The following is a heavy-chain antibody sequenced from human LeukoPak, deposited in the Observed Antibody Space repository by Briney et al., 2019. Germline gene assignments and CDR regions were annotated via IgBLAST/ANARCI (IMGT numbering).Heavy chain of an antibody. CDR1: GFTFSSYE. D-gene: IGHD2-8*02. Sequence: PGGSLRLSCAASGFTFSSYEMNWVRQAPGKGLEWLSYIGSSGTDIYYADSVRGRFTISRDNAKNSLFLQMNSLRAEDTAIYYCATYRQVLLPFESWGQGTLVTVSS. J-gene: IGHJ4*02. CDR3: ATYRQVLLPFES. CDR2: IGSSGTDI. V-gene: IGHV3-48*03.